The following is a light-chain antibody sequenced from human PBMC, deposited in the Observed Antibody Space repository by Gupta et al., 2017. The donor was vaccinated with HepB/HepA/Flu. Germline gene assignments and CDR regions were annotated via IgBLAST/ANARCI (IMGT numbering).Light chain of an antibody. J-gene: IGLJ3*02. V-gene: IGLV7-43*01. CDR1: TGAVTSGYY. CDR3: PLYYGAARV. CDR2: STS. Sequence: QPLVPQEPSLTVSPAWAVPPTCSSSTGAVTSGYYPNWFQQKPGQAPRVLIYSTSITHSWTPARFYCSLLGGKAELTLSGVQPEADDYYDCPLYYGAARVVGGGTKLTVL.